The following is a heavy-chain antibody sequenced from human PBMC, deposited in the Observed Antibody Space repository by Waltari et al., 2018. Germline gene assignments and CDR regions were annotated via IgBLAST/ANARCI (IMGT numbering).Heavy chain of an antibody. CDR2: ITGSDDT. J-gene: IGHJ4*02. D-gene: IGHD1-20*01. CDR3: AKPFYNWDDPLHS. V-gene: IGHV3-23*01. Sequence: EVQLLESGGGLVQPGGSLRLSCAASGIIFNNFAINWVRLAPGTGLVGVAAITGSDDTFYADSVMGRFTVSRDTSKNTVYLQMNGLRAEDTAIYYCAKPFYNWDDPLHSWGQGTLVAVSS. CDR1: GIIFNNFA.